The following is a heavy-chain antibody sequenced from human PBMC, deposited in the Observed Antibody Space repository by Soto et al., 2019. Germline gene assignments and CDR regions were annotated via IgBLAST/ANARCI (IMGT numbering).Heavy chain of an antibody. Sequence: GGSLRLSCAASGFTFSSYAMSWVRQAPGKGLEWVSAISGSGGSTYYADSVKGRFTISRDNSKNTLYLQMNSLRAEDTAVYYCAKDLSDYDFWSGPPGHYYWSQGTLVTVSS. V-gene: IGHV3-23*01. CDR1: GFTFSSYA. CDR3: AKDLSDYDFWSGPPGHYY. J-gene: IGHJ4*02. CDR2: ISGSGGST. D-gene: IGHD3-3*01.